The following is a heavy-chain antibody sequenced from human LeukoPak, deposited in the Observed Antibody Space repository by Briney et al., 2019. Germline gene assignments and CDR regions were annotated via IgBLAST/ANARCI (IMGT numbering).Heavy chain of an antibody. CDR1: GGTFISYA. J-gene: IGHJ4*02. Sequence: ASVKVSCKASGGTFISYAVSWVRQAPGQGLEWMGIINPSGGSTSYAQKFQGRVTMTRDTSTSTVYMELSSLRSEDTAVYYCARDSSSSQSLSITHWGQGTLVTVSS. V-gene: IGHV1-46*01. CDR2: INPSGGST. CDR3: ARDSSSSQSLSITH. D-gene: IGHD6-13*01.